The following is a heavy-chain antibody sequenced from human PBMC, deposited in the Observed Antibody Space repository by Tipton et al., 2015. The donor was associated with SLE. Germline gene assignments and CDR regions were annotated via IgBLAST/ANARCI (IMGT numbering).Heavy chain of an antibody. CDR1: GGSISSGDYF. CDR2: IYYSGST. CDR3: ARGGGHDAFDI. D-gene: IGHD4-23*01. J-gene: IGHJ3*02. V-gene: IGHV4-30-4*02. Sequence: TLSLTCTVSGGSISSGDYFWSWIRQPPGKGLEWIGYIYYSGSTYSNPSLKSRVTISVDTSKNQFSLKLSSVTAADTAVYYCARGGGHDAFDIWGQGTMVTVSS.